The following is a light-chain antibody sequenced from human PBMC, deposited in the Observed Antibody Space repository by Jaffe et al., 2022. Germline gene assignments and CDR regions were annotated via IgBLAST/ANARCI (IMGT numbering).Light chain of an antibody. CDR3: MQGTHLYT. V-gene: IGKV2-30*01. J-gene: IGKJ2*01. Sequence: DVVMTQSPLFLPVTLGQPASISCRSSQSLVYSDGDTYLTWFQQRPGQSPRRLIYKVSNRDSGVPDRFSGSGSGTDFTLKISRVEAEDVGVYYCMQGTHLYTFGQGTKLEIK. CDR2: KVS. CDR1: QSLVYSDGDTY.